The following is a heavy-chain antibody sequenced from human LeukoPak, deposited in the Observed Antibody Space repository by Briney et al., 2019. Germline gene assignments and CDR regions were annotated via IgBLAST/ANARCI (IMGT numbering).Heavy chain of an antibody. CDR3: ARLANYCSSTSCYIYYFDY. V-gene: IGHV3-20*04. CDR2: INWNGGST. J-gene: IGHJ4*02. CDR1: GFTFDEYG. D-gene: IGHD2-2*02. Sequence: GGSLRLSCAASGFTFDEYGMSWVRQAPGKGLEWVSGINWNGGSTGYADSVKGRFTISRDNAKNSLYLQMNSLRAEDTALYYCARLANYCSSTSCYIYYFDYWGPGTLVTVSS.